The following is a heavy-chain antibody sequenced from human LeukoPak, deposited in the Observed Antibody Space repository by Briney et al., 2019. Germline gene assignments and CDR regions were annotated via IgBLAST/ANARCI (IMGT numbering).Heavy chain of an antibody. J-gene: IGHJ4*02. D-gene: IGHD3-22*01. CDR1: GGSISSYY. CDR2: IYYSGST. V-gene: IGHV4-59*01. CDR3: ARGGNREMYYYDSSGYYY. Sequence: PSETLSLTCTVSGGSISSYYWSWIRQPPGKGLEWIGYIYYSGSTNYNPSLKSRVTILVDTSKNQFSLKLSSVTAADTAVYYCARGGNREMYYYDSSGYYYWGQGTLVTVSS.